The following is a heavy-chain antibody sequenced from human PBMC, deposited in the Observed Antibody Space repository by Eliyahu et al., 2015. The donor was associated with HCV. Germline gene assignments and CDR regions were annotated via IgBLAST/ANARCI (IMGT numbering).Heavy chain of an antibody. CDR1: GFXFSTYS. J-gene: IGHJ4*02. V-gene: IGHV3-48*04. Sequence: EVQLVESGGGXVQPGGSLRLXCXXSGFXFSTYSMNWVRQAPGKGLEWISYISSSSSIIHYADSVKGRFTVSRDNAKNSLYLQMNSLGVEDTAVFYCARDRDTSGRSFDYWGQGTLVTVSS. D-gene: IGHD6-19*01. CDR3: ARDRDTSGRSFDY. CDR2: ISSSSSII.